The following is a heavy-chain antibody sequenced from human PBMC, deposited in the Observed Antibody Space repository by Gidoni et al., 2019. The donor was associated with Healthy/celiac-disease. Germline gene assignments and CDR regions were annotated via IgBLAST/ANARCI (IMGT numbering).Heavy chain of an antibody. CDR2: IYDSGGT. V-gene: IGHV4-31*03. J-gene: IGHJ5*02. D-gene: IGHD2-2*01. Sequence: QVQLQESGAGLVKPSQTLSLTCTVSGGSISRVGYYWSWIRQQPGKGLEWIGYIYDSGGTYYNPPLKRRVTISVDTSKNQCSLKLRSVTAADTAVYYCARMPTHPTDGVWFDPWGQGTLVTVSS. CDR1: GGSISRVGYY. CDR3: ARMPTHPTDGVWFDP.